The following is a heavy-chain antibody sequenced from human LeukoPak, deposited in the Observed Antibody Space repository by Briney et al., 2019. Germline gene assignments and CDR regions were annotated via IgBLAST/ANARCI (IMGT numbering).Heavy chain of an antibody. J-gene: IGHJ5*01. Sequence: GGSLRLSCVASGFSFGNYAMSWVRQAPGKGLQWVSQISGTGGATWYAGFARDRFTISRDNSKKTLYLQMSGLGVEDTAMYYCVKDPRDTYGTNWFVSWGQGTLLIVSS. CDR2: ISGTGGAT. D-gene: IGHD2-21*01. V-gene: IGHV3-23*01. CDR3: VKDPRDTYGTNWFVS. CDR1: GFSFGNYA.